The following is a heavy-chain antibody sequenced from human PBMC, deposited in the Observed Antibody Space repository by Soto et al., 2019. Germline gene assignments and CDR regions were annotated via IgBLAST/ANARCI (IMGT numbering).Heavy chain of an antibody. CDR1: GFSFSSYG. CDR3: AKRSPVSTYYFDS. J-gene: IGHJ4*02. V-gene: IGHV3-23*01. Sequence: EVQLLESGGDLVQPGGSLRLSCAASGFSFSSYGMSWVRQAPGKGLELVSSISGGGGTTYYADSVKGRFTISRDNSKNTLYLQMNSLKVEDTAVYYCAKRSPVSTYYFDSWGQGTLVTVSS. CDR2: ISGGGGTT.